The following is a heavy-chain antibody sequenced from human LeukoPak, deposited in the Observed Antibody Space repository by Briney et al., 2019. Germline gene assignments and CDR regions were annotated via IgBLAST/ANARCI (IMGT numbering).Heavy chain of an antibody. J-gene: IGHJ4*02. V-gene: IGHV3-48*01. Sequence: PGGSLRLSCAASGFTFSSYSMNWVRQAPGKGLERVSHISSSSSTRYYADSVKGRFTLSTDNAKNSLYLQMSSLRAEDTAVYYCARAGFTFSDYFGSFFDYWGQGTLVTVSS. CDR1: GFTFSSYS. CDR2: ISSSSSTR. D-gene: IGHD3-10*01. CDR3: ARAGFTFSDYFGSFFDY.